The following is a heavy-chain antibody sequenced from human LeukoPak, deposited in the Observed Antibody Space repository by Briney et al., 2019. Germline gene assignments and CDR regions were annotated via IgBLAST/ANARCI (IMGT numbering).Heavy chain of an antibody. V-gene: IGHV4-59*01. Sequence: PSETLSLTCTVSGGSISSYYWSWIRQPPGKGLEWIGYISYSGSTNYNPSLKSRVTISVDTSKNQFSLKLSSVTAADTAVYYCARFVQGLDYWGQGTLVTVSS. CDR1: GGSISSYY. CDR2: ISYSGST. CDR3: ARFVQGLDY. D-gene: IGHD6-6*01. J-gene: IGHJ4*02.